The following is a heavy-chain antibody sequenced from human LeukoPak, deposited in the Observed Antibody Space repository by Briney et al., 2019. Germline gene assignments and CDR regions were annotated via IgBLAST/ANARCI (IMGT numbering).Heavy chain of an antibody. J-gene: IGHJ5*02. D-gene: IGHD3-10*01. Sequence: SETLSLTCTVSGGSISSSSYYWGWIRQPPGKGLEWIGSIYYSGSTYYNPSLKSRVTISVDTSKNQFSLNLSSLTAADTAVYYCARGITGRGRFDPWGQGTLVTVSS. CDR2: IYYSGST. CDR1: GGSISSSSYY. V-gene: IGHV4-39*07. CDR3: ARGITGRGRFDP.